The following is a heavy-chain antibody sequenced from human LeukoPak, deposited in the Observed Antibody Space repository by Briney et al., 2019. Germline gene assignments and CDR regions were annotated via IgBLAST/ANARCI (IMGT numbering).Heavy chain of an antibody. V-gene: IGHV3-30*04. CDR2: KSYDGSSK. D-gene: IGHD3-22*01. CDR1: GFTFSSYA. CDR3: ARVYYYDSSGYPGY. J-gene: IGHJ4*02. Sequence: PGGSLRLSCAASGFTFSSYAMHWVRQAPGKGLEGVAVKSYDGSSKYYADSVKGRFTISRDNSKNTLYLQMNSLRAEDTAVYYCARVYYYDSSGYPGYWGQGTLVTVSS.